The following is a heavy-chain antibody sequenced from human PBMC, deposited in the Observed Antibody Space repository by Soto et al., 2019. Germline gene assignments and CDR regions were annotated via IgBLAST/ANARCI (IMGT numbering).Heavy chain of an antibody. CDR3: ARDITLGYFDY. V-gene: IGHV3-21*01. D-gene: IGHD1-26*01. Sequence: GESLKISCAASGFTFSSYSMNWVRQAPGKGLEWVSSISSSSYIYYADSVKGRFTISRDNAKNSLYLQMNSLRAEDTAVYYCARDITLGYFDYWGQGTLVTVSS. J-gene: IGHJ4*02. CDR2: ISSSSYI. CDR1: GFTFSSYS.